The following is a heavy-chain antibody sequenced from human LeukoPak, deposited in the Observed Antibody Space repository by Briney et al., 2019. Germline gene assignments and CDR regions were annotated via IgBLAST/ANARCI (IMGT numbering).Heavy chain of an antibody. CDR1: KFTFTSYE. J-gene: IGHJ3*02. CDR3: ARGPSIAARYDAFDI. CDR2: ISSSGNTI. Sequence: PGGSLRLSCAASKFTFTSYELNWVRQAPGKGLEWVSYISSSGNTISYADSVKGRFTISRDNAKNSLYLQVISLRAEDTAVYYCARGPSIAARYDAFDIWGQGTMVTVSS. D-gene: IGHD6-6*01. V-gene: IGHV3-48*03.